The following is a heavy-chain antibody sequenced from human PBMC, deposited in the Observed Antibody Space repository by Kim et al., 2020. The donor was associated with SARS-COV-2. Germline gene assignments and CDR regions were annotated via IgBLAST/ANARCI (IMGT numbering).Heavy chain of an antibody. CDR1: GGTFSSYA. V-gene: IGHV1-69*13. CDR2: IIPIFGTA. D-gene: IGHD6-13*01. Sequence: SVKVSCKASGGTFSSYAISWVRQAPGQGLEWMGGIIPIFGTANYAQKFQGRVTITADESTSTAYMELSSLRSEDTAVYYCARTGYSSTMRRYYNYGMDVWGQGTTVTVSS. CDR3: ARTGYSSTMRRYYNYGMDV. J-gene: IGHJ6*02.